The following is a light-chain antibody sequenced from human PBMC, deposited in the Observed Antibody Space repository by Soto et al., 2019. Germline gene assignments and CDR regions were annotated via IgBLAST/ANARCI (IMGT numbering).Light chain of an antibody. CDR3: QQSYSTPIT. CDR1: QPISDY. J-gene: IGKJ5*01. V-gene: IGKV1-39*01. CDR2: TAS. Sequence: DIQMTQSPSSLAASVGDRVTITCRTSQPISDYLNWYQQKPGKAPTLLIYTASNLQSGVPSRFSGSGSGTHFTLTISSLQPEDFATYYCQQSYSTPITFGQGTRLEIK.